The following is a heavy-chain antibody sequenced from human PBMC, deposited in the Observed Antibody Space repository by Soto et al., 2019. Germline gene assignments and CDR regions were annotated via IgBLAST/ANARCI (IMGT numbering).Heavy chain of an antibody. CDR3: ARSGAAIRSYYYYGMDV. CDR1: GGSLSSGDYY. J-gene: IGHJ6*02. D-gene: IGHD2-2*02. CDR2: IYYSGST. Sequence: SETLSLTCTVSGGSLSSGDYYRSWIRQHPGKGLEWIGYIYYSGSTYYNPSLRGRVTISVDTSKNQFALKLSSVTAADTAVYYCARSGAAIRSYYYYGMDVWSQGTTVTVSS. V-gene: IGHV4-30-4*01.